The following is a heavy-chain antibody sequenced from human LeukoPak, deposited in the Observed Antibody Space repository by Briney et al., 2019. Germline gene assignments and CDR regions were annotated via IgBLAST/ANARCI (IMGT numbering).Heavy chain of an antibody. Sequence: ASVKVSCXASGYTFTGYYMHWVRLAPGQGLEWMGWINPNSGGTNYAQKFQGRVTMTRDTSISAAYMELSRLRSDDTAVYYCAGSREKNWFDPWGQGTLVTVSS. CDR3: AGSREKNWFDP. CDR2: INPNSGGT. CDR1: GYTFTGYY. D-gene: IGHD1-26*01. J-gene: IGHJ5*02. V-gene: IGHV1-2*02.